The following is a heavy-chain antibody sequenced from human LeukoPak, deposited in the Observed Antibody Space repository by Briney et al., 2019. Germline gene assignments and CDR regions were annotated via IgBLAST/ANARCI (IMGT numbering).Heavy chain of an antibody. CDR2: INAGNGNT. V-gene: IGHV1-3*01. CDR3: ARPSGALPWDFWSGYYYEYFQH. CDR1: GYTFTSYV. D-gene: IGHD3-3*01. Sequence: GASVKVSCKASGYTFTSYVMHWVRQAPGQRLEWMGWINAGNGNTKYSQKFQGRVTITRDTSASTAYMELSSLRSEDTAVYYCARPSGALPWDFWSGYYYEYFQHWGQGTLVTVSS. J-gene: IGHJ1*01.